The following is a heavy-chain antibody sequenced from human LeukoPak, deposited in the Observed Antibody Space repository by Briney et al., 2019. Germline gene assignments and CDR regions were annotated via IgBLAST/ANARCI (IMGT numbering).Heavy chain of an antibody. CDR3: ARVTDSGYDYNYYGMDV. J-gene: IGHJ6*02. CDR1: GFTFSRYA. CDR2: ISYDETNK. V-gene: IGHV3-30-3*01. D-gene: IGHD5-12*01. Sequence: PGGSLRLSCAASGFTFSRYAIHWVRQAPGKGLEWGAVISYDETNKYYADSVRGRFTISRDNSKNTLYLQMNSLRAEDTAVYYCARVTDSGYDYNYYGMDVWGQGTTVTVSS.